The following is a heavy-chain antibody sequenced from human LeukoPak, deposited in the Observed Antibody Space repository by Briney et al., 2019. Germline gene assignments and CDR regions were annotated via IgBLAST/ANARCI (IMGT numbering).Heavy chain of an antibody. V-gene: IGHV3-33*01. J-gene: IGHJ3*01. Sequence: PGGSLRLSCAATGFAFTDYAMHWVRQAPGEGLQWVAIIWPDGSKTHYADSVKGRFTISRDQSKDTVYLQMSSLRAEDTALYYCARSNRGDGSAQQDDFDVWGQGTMVTVSS. D-gene: IGHD3-22*01. CDR1: GFAFTDYA. CDR3: ARSNRGDGSAQQDDFDV. CDR2: IWPDGSKT.